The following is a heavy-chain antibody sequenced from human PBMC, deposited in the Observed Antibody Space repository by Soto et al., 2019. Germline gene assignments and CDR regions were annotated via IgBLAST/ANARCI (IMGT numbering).Heavy chain of an antibody. V-gene: IGHV3-23*01. CDR2: ISGSGGTT. CDR3: AKSLGYCASISCRYLDY. CDR1: GFTFSSYA. Sequence: HPGGSLRLSCAASGFTFSSYAMSWVRQAPGKGLEWVSVISGSGGTTYYADSVKGRFTISRDNSKNTLYLQMNSLRAEDTAVYYCAKSLGYCASISCRYLDYWGQGTPVTVSS. J-gene: IGHJ4*02. D-gene: IGHD2-2*01.